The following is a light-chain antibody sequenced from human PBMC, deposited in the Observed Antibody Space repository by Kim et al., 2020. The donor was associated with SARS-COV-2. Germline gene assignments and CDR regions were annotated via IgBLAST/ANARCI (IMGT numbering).Light chain of an antibody. Sequence: QSALTQPASVSGSPGQSITISCTGTASDVGDYNLVSWYQQHPDKAPKLLIYEVTKRPSGVSHRFSGSKSDNTASLTISGLQAEDEGNYYCSSYAGTTAFVVFGGGTKVTVL. CDR1: ASDVGDYNL. CDR3: SSYAGTTAFVV. J-gene: IGLJ2*01. V-gene: IGLV2-23*02. CDR2: EVT.